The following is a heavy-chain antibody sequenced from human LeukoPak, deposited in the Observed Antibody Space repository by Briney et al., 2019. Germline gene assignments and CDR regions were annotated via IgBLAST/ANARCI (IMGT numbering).Heavy chain of an antibody. V-gene: IGHV1-2*06. J-gene: IGHJ4*02. CDR3: ARRPGDCSGGSCHFDY. D-gene: IGHD2-15*01. CDR1: GYTFTGYY. CDR2: INPNSGGT. Sequence: ASVKVSCKASGYTFTGYYMHWVRQAPGQGLEWMGRINPNSGGTNYAQKFQGRVTMTRDTSISTAYKELSRLRSDDTAVYYCARRPGDCSGGSCHFDYWGQGTLVTVSS.